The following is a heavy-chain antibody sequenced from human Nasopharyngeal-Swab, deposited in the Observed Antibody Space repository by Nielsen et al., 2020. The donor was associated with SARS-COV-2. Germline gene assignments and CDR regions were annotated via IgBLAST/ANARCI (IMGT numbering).Heavy chain of an antibody. CDR2: IIPIFGTA. V-gene: IGHV1-69*06. D-gene: IGHD5-18*01. Sequence: WVRQAPGQGLEWMGGIIPIFGTANYAQKFQGRVTITADKSTSTAYMELSSLRSEDTAVYYCAREDLGYSYGVWGQGTLVTVSS. CDR3: AREDLGYSYGV. J-gene: IGHJ4*02.